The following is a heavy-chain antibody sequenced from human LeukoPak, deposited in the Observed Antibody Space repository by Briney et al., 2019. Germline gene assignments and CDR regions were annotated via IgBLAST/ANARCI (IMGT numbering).Heavy chain of an antibody. CDR2: IWYDGSNK. J-gene: IGHJ5*02. V-gene: IGHV3-33*01. Sequence: PGGSLRLSCAASGFTFSSYGMPWVRQAPGKGLEWVAVIWYDGSNKYYADSVKGRFTISRDNSKNTLYLLMNSLRAEDTAVYYCAREWAYSGSSEWFDPWGQGTLVTVSS. CDR3: AREWAYSGSSEWFDP. D-gene: IGHD1-26*01. CDR1: GFTFSSYG.